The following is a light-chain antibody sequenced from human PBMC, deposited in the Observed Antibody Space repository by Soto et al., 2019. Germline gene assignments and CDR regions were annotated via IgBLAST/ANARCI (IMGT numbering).Light chain of an antibody. CDR3: QQYERSSFT. CDR1: QFVSSSY. J-gene: IGKJ3*01. Sequence: EIVLTQSPATLSLSPGDRATLSCRASQFVSSSYLAWYQQRSGQPPRLLIYGASSRATGIPDRFTGGGSGTDFILTISRLEPEDFAVYYCQQYERSSFTFGPGTKVDIK. CDR2: GAS. V-gene: IGKV3-20*01.